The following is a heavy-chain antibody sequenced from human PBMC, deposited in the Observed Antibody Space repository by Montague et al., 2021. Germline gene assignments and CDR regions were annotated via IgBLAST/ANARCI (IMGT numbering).Heavy chain of an antibody. CDR1: GDSISSYEYY. D-gene: IGHD3-10*01. V-gene: IGHV4-4*07. CDR3: ARDSPVVEPWVGEHKGAFDI. Sequence: SETLSLTCSVSGDSISSYEYYWTWIRQPAGKGLEWIGRVYKSGDTNTNPSLRSRLTLSVDTSKNHFSLTLTSVTAADTAVYFCARDSPVVEPWVGEHKGAFDIRGQGTMVTVSS. CDR2: VYKSGDT. J-gene: IGHJ3*02.